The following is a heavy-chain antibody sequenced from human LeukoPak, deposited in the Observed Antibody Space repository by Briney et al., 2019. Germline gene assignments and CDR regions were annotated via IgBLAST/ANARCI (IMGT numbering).Heavy chain of an antibody. D-gene: IGHD4-17*01. CDR2: LLRAGHT. CDR1: GFTFSYYS. V-gene: IGHV3-66*01. CDR3: AKENTGTIDY. Sequence: PGGSLRLSCAASGFTFSYYSMNWVSQAPGKGLEWVSVLLRAGHTYYADSVKDRFTISRDISKNTLYLQMNNLRVEDTAVYYCAKENTGTIDYWGQGTLVTVSS. J-gene: IGHJ4*02.